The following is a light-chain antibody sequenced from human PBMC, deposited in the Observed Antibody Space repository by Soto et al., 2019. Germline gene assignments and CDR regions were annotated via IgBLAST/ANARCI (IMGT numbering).Light chain of an antibody. CDR2: EVS. CDR3: TSHTSSSTLV. Sequence: QSVLTQPASVSGSPGQSITISCTGTSSDVGGYKYVSWYQQHPGKAPKLMIYEVSNRPSGVSNRFSGSKSGNTASLTISGLQAEDEADYYCTSHTSSSTLVFGGGTQLTVL. J-gene: IGLJ7*01. CDR1: SSDVGGYKY. V-gene: IGLV2-14*01.